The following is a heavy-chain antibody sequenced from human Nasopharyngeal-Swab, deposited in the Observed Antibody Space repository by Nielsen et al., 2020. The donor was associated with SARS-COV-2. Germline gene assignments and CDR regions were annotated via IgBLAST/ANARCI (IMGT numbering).Heavy chain of an antibody. D-gene: IGHD6-19*01. CDR1: GYTFTGYY. J-gene: IGHJ6*02. V-gene: IGHV1-2*06. CDR3: ARGPTSVAGTGDYYYGMDV. CDR2: INPNSGGT. Sequence: ASVKVSCKASGYTFTGYYMHRVRQAPGQGLEWMGRINPNSGGTNYAQKFQGRVTMTRDTSISTAYMELSRLRSDDTAVYYCARGPTSVAGTGDYYYGMDVWGQGTAVTVSS.